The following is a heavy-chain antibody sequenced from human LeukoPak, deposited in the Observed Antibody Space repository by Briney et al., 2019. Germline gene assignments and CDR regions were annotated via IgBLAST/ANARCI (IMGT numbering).Heavy chain of an antibody. D-gene: IGHD3-16*01. V-gene: IGHV4-31*03. Sequence: SETLSLTCTVSGGSISSGGYYWSWIRQHPGKGLEWIGYIYYSGSTYYNPSLKSRVTISVDTSKNQFSLKLSSVTAADTAVYYCARVWGDYSYYYYGMDVWGQGTAVTVSS. CDR2: IYYSGST. CDR1: GGSISSGGYY. CDR3: ARVWGDYSYYYYGMDV. J-gene: IGHJ6*02.